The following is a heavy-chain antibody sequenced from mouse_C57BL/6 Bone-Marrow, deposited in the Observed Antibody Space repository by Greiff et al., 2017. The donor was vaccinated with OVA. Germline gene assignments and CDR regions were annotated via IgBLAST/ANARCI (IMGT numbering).Heavy chain of an antibody. V-gene: IGHV5-9-1*02. CDR3: TRGGSSYYFDY. CDR2: ISSGGDYI. Sequence: EVMLVESGEGLVKPGGSLKLSCAASGFTFSSYAMPWVRQTPEKRLEWVAYISSGGDYIYYADTVKGRFTISRDNARNTLYLQMSSLKSEYTAMYYCTRGGSSYYFDYWGQGTTLTVSS. J-gene: IGHJ2*01. D-gene: IGHD1-1*01. CDR1: GFTFSSYA.